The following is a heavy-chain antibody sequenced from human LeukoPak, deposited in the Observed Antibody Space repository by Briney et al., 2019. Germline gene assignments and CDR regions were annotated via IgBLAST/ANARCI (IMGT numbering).Heavy chain of an antibody. CDR2: ISAYNGNT. CDR1: VYTFTSYG. D-gene: IGHD2-2*01. CDR3: ARDLWALGYCSSTSCSWGDAFDI. V-gene: IGHV1-18*01. J-gene: IGHJ3*02. Sequence: ASVSVSCKASVYTFTSYGISWVRQAPGQGLEWMGWISAYNGNTNYAQKLQGRVTMTTDTSTSTAYMELRSLRSDDTAVYYCARDLWALGYCSSTSCSWGDAFDIWGQGTMVTVSS.